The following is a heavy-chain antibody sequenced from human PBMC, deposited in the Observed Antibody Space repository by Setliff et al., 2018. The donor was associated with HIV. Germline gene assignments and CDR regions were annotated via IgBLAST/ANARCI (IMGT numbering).Heavy chain of an antibody. D-gene: IGHD2-15*01. CDR2: IIPPFGTG. V-gene: IGHV1-69*13. Sequence: GASVKVSCKASGGTFSSYGLSWVRQAPGQGLEWMGGIIPPFGTGKFAQKFQDRVTFSADEFTRIVYMKLNRLRSDDTAVYYCARATTPSSPPDVWGQGTLVTVSS. CDR1: GGTFSSYG. J-gene: IGHJ4*02. CDR3: ARATTPSSPPDV.